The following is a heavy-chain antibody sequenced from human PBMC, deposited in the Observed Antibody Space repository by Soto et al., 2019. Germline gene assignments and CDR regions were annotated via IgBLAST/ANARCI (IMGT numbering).Heavy chain of an antibody. D-gene: IGHD6-19*01. J-gene: IGHJ4*02. Sequence: ESMKNSYRASGCDCKFINYWIAWVRQMPGKGLEWMGVISPGDSNTRYSPSFQGQVTFSADNSLNTAYLQWNTLRASDTAIYXCARRTYESGWRHYFDYWGQGTLVTVSS. V-gene: IGHV5-51*01. CDR1: GCDCKFINYW. CDR3: ARRTYESGWRHYFDY. CDR2: ISPGDSNT.